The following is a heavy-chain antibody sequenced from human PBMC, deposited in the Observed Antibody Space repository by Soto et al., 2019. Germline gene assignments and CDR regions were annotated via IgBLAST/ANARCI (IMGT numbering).Heavy chain of an antibody. V-gene: IGHV4-31*03. J-gene: IGHJ4*02. CDR1: GGSISSGGYY. D-gene: IGHD3-22*01. CDR3: ARELRDYDCFDY. CDR2: IYYSGST. Sequence: QVQLQESGPGLVKPSQTLSLTCTVSGGSISSGGYYWSWIRQHPGKGLEWIGYIYYSGSTYYNPALKSRVTISVDTSKNPYSLKLSSVTAADTAVYYCARELRDYDCFDYWGQGTLVTVSS.